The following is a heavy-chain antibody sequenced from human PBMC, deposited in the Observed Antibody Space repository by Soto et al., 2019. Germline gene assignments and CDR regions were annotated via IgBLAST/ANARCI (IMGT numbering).Heavy chain of an antibody. CDR3: AKDLEDIVVVVAATRPLPFDY. CDR1: GFTFSSYG. J-gene: IGHJ4*02. Sequence: QVQLVESGGGVVQPGRSLRLSCAASGFTFSSYGMHWVRQAPGKGLEWVAVISYDGSNKYYADSVKGRFTISRDNSKNTLYMQMNSLRAEDTAVYYCAKDLEDIVVVVAATRPLPFDYWGQGTLVTVSS. D-gene: IGHD2-15*01. V-gene: IGHV3-30*18. CDR2: ISYDGSNK.